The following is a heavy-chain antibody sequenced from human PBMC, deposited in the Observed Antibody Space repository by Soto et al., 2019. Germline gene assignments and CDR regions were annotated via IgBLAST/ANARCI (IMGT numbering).Heavy chain of an antibody. Sequence: SETLSLTCAVYGGSFSGYYWSWIRQPPGKGLEWIGEINHSGSTNYNPSLKSRVTISVDTSKNQFSLKLSSVTAADTAVYYCPRAYYSSGWYRYYYYGMDVWGQGTTVTVSS. CDR2: INHSGST. J-gene: IGHJ6*02. CDR3: PRAYYSSGWYRYYYYGMDV. CDR1: GGSFSGYY. D-gene: IGHD6-19*01. V-gene: IGHV4-34*01.